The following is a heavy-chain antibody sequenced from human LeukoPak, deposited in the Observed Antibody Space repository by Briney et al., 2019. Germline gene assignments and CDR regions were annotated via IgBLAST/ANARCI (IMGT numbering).Heavy chain of an antibody. CDR1: GGTFSSYA. V-gene: IGHV1-69*04. CDR2: IIPILGIA. CDR3: ASGYDSSGYYGAFDI. Sequence: SVKVSCKASGGTFSSYAISWVRQAPGQGLEWMGRIIPILGIANYAQKFRGRVTITADKSTSTAYMELSSLRSEDTAVYYCASGYDSSGYYGAFDIWGQGTMVTVSS. J-gene: IGHJ3*02. D-gene: IGHD3-22*01.